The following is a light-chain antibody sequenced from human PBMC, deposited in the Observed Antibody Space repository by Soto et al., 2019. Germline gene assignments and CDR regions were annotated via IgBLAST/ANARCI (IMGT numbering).Light chain of an antibody. V-gene: IGLV2-14*01. CDR2: EVS. Sequence: QSALTQPASVSGSPGLSITISCTGTSSDVGGYNYVSWYQQHPGKAPKLMIYEVSNRPSGVSNRFSGSKSGNTASLTISGLQAEDEADYYCSSYTSSSTVVFGGGTQLTVL. J-gene: IGLJ2*01. CDR3: SSYTSSSTVV. CDR1: SSDVGGYNY.